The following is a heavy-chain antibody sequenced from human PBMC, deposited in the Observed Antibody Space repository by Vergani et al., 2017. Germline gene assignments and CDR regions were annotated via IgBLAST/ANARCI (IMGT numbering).Heavy chain of an antibody. V-gene: IGHV3-30*03. D-gene: IGHD1-26*01. CDR2: ISYDGSNK. CDR3: ARDKGSSGHFDI. CDR1: GFTFSSYG. J-gene: IGHJ3*02. Sequence: QVQLVASGGGVVQPGRSLRLSCAASGFTFSSYGMHWVRQAPGKGLEWVAVISYDGSNKYYADSVKGRFTISRDNAKNSLYLQMNSLRAEDTAVYYCARDKGSSGHFDIWGQGTMVTVSS.